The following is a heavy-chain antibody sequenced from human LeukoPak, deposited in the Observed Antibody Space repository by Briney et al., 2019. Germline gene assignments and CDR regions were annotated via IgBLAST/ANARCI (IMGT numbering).Heavy chain of an antibody. CDR3: ARDRRNYDILTGPDY. J-gene: IGHJ4*02. V-gene: IGHV1-18*01. CDR1: GYTFTSYG. D-gene: IGHD3-9*01. Sequence: ASVKVSCKASGYTFTSYGIAWVRQAPGQGLEWMGWISTYSGDTHYAQTLQGRVTMTTDTSSNTAYMELRSLRSDDTAVYYCARDRRNYDILTGPDYWGQGTLVTVSS. CDR2: ISTYSGDT.